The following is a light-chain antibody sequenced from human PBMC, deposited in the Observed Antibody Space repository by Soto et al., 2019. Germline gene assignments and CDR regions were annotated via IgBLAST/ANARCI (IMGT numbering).Light chain of an antibody. Sequence: IHMIQSPSSLSASVGDRVTITCRASQRITTYLNWYQQKPGKAPKLLISTAATLQGGVPSRFSGSGSGTDLTLTITTLQPEDFATYFCQQSYSTPYTFGQGTKLEIK. CDR1: QRITTY. CDR2: TAA. V-gene: IGKV1-39*01. J-gene: IGKJ2*01. CDR3: QQSYSTPYT.